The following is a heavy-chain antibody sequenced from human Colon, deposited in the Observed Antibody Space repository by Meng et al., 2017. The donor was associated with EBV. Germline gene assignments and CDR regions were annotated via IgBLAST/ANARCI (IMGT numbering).Heavy chain of an antibody. V-gene: IGHV4-34*01. CDR3: ARTFGYCSNNNCPRTLGY. Sequence: VQRQHCDEGLLTPSETLYLTCAVKGWSFIGYIGTVIRHFPGRALELIGEINHSGSATYNPSLRSRVTISVDTSKNQIFLNLHSVTAADTAVYHCARTFGYCSNNNCPRTLGYWGQGTLVTVSS. CDR2: INHSGSA. J-gene: IGHJ4*02. CDR1: GWSFIGYI. D-gene: IGHD2-2*03.